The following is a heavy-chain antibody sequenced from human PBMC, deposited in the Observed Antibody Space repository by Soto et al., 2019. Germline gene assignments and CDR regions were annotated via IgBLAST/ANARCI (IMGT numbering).Heavy chain of an antibody. CDR1: GFTLSNAW. Sequence: EVQLVESGGGLVKPGGSLRLSCAASGFTLSNAWMSWVRQTPGKGLEWVGRIKSKADGGTTEYPAPVKGRFTISRDDSKKTLYLQMNSLKTEDTAAYYCTTGTSSGYYEYYFDYWGQGTLVTVSS. CDR2: IKSKADGGTT. CDR3: TTGTSSGYYEYYFDY. D-gene: IGHD3-22*01. V-gene: IGHV3-15*01. J-gene: IGHJ4*02.